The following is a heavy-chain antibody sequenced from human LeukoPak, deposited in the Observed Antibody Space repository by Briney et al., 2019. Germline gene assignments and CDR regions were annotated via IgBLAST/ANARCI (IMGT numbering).Heavy chain of an antibody. CDR1: GFTFSSYG. D-gene: IGHD3-22*01. Sequence: GGSLRLSCAASGFTFSSYGMSWVRQAPGKGLEWVSGISGSGGSTYYADSVKGRFTISRDNSKNTLYLQMNSLRAEDTAVYYCAKDPRGITMIVVLFYFDYWGQGTLVTVSS. J-gene: IGHJ4*02. CDR2: ISGSGGST. CDR3: AKDPRGITMIVVLFYFDY. V-gene: IGHV3-23*01.